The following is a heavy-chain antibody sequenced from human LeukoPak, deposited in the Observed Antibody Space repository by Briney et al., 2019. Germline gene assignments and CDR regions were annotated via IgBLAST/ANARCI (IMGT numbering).Heavy chain of an antibody. J-gene: IGHJ4*02. CDR2: IYHSGST. CDR3: ARVRDPQTVYGDYFDY. D-gene: IGHD4-17*01. V-gene: IGHV4-30-2*01. Sequence: SETLSPTCAVSGGSISSGGYSWSWIRQPPGKGLEWIGYIYHSGSTYYNPSLKSRVTISVDRSKNQFSLKLSSVTAADTAVYYCARVRDPQTVYGDYFDYWGQGTLVTVSS. CDR1: GGSISSGGYS.